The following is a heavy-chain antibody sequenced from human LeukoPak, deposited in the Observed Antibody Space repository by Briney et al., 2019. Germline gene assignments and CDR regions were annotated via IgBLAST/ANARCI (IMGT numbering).Heavy chain of an antibody. Sequence: KPSETLSLTCTVSGDSISSDNYYWSWIRQPAGKGLEWIGRIDRSGSSNYKPFLKSRVTISVDTSKNQFSLKLTSVTAADTAVYYCAKGAGPPWFDPWGQGILVTVSS. CDR3: AKGAGPPWFDP. CDR1: GDSISSDNYY. CDR2: IDRSGSS. J-gene: IGHJ5*02. D-gene: IGHD6-19*01. V-gene: IGHV4-61*02.